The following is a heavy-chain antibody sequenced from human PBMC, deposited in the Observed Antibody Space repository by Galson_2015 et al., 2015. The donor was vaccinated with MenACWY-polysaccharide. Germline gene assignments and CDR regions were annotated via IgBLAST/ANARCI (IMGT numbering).Heavy chain of an antibody. CDR1: DYSIRSGYF. D-gene: IGHD1-26*01. V-gene: IGHV4-38-2*01. CDR2: IFHSGTT. CDR3: ARVEKYSGSFYILY. J-gene: IGHJ4*02. Sequence: LTCAVSDYSIRSGYFWGWIRQPPGEGLEWIASIFHSGTTYYNPSLKSRVTISVDTSKNQFSLKLSSVTAADTAVYYCARVEKYSGSFYILYWGQGTLVTVSS.